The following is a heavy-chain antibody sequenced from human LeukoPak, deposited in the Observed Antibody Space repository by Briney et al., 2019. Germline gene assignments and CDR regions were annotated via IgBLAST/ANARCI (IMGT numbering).Heavy chain of an antibody. D-gene: IGHD6-13*01. V-gene: IGHV4-39*01. J-gene: IGHJ4*02. Sequence: SETLSLTCTVSGGSISSSSYCWGWLRQPPGTGLEWIGSIYYSGSTYYNPSLKSRVTISVDTSKYQFSLKLSSVTAADTAVYYCARHRQQLDTFDYWGQGTLVTVSS. CDR3: ARHRQQLDTFDY. CDR2: IYYSGST. CDR1: GGSISSSSYC.